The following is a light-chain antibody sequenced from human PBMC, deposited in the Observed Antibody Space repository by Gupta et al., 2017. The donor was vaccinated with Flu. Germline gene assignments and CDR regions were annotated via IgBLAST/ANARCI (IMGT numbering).Light chain of an antibody. Sequence: DTATSSCRVRQSVNNNLLNWYLQKPGQAPSLLIYLGSSRASGIPDRFSGSGSGTDFTLTIRRLEAEDVAVYYCKQYVISVYTFGQGTKLEIK. CDR2: LGS. CDR1: QSVNNNL. V-gene: IGKV3-20*01. J-gene: IGKJ2*01. CDR3: KQYVISVYT.